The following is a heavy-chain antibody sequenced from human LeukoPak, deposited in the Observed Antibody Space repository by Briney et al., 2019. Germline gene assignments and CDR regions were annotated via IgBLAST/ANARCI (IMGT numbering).Heavy chain of an antibody. CDR3: ARDKGHGSSWRGLGWYFDL. V-gene: IGHV1-69*05. CDR1: GGTFSSYA. Sequence: ASVKVSCKASGGTFSSYAISWVRQAPGQGLEWMGGIIPIFGTANYAQKFQGRVTITTDESTSTAYMELSSLRSEDTAVYYCARDKGHGSSWRGLGWYFDLWGRGTLVTVSS. D-gene: IGHD6-13*01. J-gene: IGHJ2*01. CDR2: IIPIFGTA.